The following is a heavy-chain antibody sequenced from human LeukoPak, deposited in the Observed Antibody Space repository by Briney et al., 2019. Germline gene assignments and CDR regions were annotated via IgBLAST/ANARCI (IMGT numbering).Heavy chain of an antibody. CDR2: KYYRGST. J-gene: IGHJ6*03. V-gene: IGHV4-39*07. CDR3: ARIAGGLYFYYYYMDV. CDR1: GGSISSSYY. D-gene: IGHD3-16*01. Sequence: PSETLPLTCTVSGGSISSSYYWGWIRQPPGTGLEWIGNKYYRGSTYYNPSLKSRVTISVDTSKNQFSLNLTSVTAADTAVYYCARIAGGLYFYYYYMDVWGKGTTVTVSS.